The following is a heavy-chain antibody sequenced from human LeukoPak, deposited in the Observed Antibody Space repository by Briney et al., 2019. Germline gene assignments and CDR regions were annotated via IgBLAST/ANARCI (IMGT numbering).Heavy chain of an antibody. D-gene: IGHD1-26*01. CDR3: IVRARGLPDY. CDR1: GGSISSSSYY. J-gene: IGHJ4*02. Sequence: SETLSLTCTVSGGSISSSSYYWGWIRQPPGKGLEWIGSIYYSGSTYYNPSLRSRVTISVDTSKNQFSLKLSSVTAADTAVYYCIVRARGLPDYWGQGTPVTVSS. CDR2: IYYSGST. V-gene: IGHV4-39*01.